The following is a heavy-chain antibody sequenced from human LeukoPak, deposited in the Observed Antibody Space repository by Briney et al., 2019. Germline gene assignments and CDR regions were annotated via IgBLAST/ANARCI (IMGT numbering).Heavy chain of an antibody. CDR2: IIPIFGTA. CDR1: GCTFSIYA. V-gene: IGHV1-69*13. J-gene: IGHJ4*02. D-gene: IGHD3-22*01. Sequence: SVKVSCKASGCTFSIYAISWVRQAPGQGLEWMGGIIPIFGTANYAQKFQGRVTITADESTSTAYMELSSLRWEDTAVYYCASGLASSGYPHYWGQGTLVTVSS. CDR3: ASGLASSGYPHY.